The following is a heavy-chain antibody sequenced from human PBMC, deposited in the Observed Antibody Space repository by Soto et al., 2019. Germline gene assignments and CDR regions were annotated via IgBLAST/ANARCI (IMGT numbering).Heavy chain of an antibody. Sequence: QVQLQQSGPGLLKPSETLSLTCSVSGGSITDNYWIWIRQSPGKGLEWVGYIYYTGITNYNPSLKRRVTISLDRSKNPFSLKLDSVTAADTAVYYCARALDYDFWGGRNWFDPCGLGTLVTVSS. J-gene: IGHJ5*02. CDR3: ARALDYDFWGGRNWFDP. V-gene: IGHV4-59*01. CDR1: GGSITDNY. D-gene: IGHD3-3*01. CDR2: IYYTGIT.